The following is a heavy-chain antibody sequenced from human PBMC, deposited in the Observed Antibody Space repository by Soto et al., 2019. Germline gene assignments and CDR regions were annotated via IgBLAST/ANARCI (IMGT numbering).Heavy chain of an antibody. J-gene: IGHJ4*02. CDR1: GFTFSSYG. CDR3: ARDSDLFIAAAGIVDY. V-gene: IGHV3-33*01. D-gene: IGHD6-13*01. Sequence: ESGGGVVQPGRSLRLSCAASGFTFSSYGMHWVRQAPGKGLEWVAVIWYDGSNKYYADSVKGRFTISRDNSKNTLYLQMNSLRAEDTAVYYCARDSDLFIAAAGIVDYWGQGTLVTVSS. CDR2: IWYDGSNK.